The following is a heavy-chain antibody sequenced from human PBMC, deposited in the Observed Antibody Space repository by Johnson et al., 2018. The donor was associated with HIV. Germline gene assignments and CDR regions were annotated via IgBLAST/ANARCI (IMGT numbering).Heavy chain of an antibody. CDR2: IKQDASEK. CDR1: GFTFSSYW. J-gene: IGHJ3*02. CDR3: ARDDDYSKVRAFDI. V-gene: IGHV3-7*01. D-gene: IGHD4-11*01. Sequence: VQVVESGGGVVQPGRSLRLSCVASGFTFSSYWMSWVRQAPGKGLECVANIKQDASEKYYVDSLKGRFTISRDNAKNSLYLQMNSLRAEDTAVYYCARDDDYSKVRAFDIWGQGTMVTVSS.